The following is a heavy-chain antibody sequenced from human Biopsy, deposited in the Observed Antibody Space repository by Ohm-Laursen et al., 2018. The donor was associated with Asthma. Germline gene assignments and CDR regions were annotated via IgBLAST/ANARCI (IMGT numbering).Heavy chain of an antibody. Sequence: SPRLSCAASGFTCSSYAMSWVRQAPGKGLEWVSAISGSGGSTYYADSVKGRFTISRDNSKNTLYLQMNSLRSEDTAVYYCAKDRDYDILTGPPGFDYWGQGTLVTVSS. V-gene: IGHV3-23*01. CDR3: AKDRDYDILTGPPGFDY. CDR2: ISGSGGST. J-gene: IGHJ4*02. D-gene: IGHD3-9*01. CDR1: GFTCSSYA.